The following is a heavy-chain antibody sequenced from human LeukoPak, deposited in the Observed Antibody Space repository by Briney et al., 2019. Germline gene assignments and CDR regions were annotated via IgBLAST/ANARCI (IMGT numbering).Heavy chain of an antibody. CDR2: IWYDGSNK. D-gene: IGHD6-19*01. CDR3: ARGRSSGWYSRWFDP. V-gene: IGHV3-33*01. Sequence: GRSLRLSCAASGFTFSSYGMHWVRQAPGKGLEWVAVIWYDGSNKYYADSVKGRFTISRDNSNNTLYLQMNSLRAEDTAVYYCARGRSSGWYSRWFDPWGQGTLVTVSS. J-gene: IGHJ5*02. CDR1: GFTFSSYG.